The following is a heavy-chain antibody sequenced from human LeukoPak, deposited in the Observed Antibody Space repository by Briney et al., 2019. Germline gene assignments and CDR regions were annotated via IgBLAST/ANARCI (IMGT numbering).Heavy chain of an antibody. CDR2: IIDSGDIT. J-gene: IGHJ6*03. D-gene: IGHD3-16*01. CDR1: GFTFSSYA. CDR3: AKLGGQEVYNYYVGV. Sequence: GGSLRLSCEASGFTFSSYAMSWVRQAPGKGLKWVSGIIDSGDITYYANSVKGRFTISRDNSKNTLYLQMNSLRAEDTAVYYCAKLGGQEVYNYYVGVWGKRTTVAVSS. V-gene: IGHV3-23*01.